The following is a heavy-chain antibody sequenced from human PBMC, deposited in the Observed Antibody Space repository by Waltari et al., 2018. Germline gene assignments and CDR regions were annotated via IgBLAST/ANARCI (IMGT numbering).Heavy chain of an antibody. CDR2: FDPEDGEG. V-gene: IGHV1-24*01. Sequence: QVQLVQSEAEVMKPGASVKVSCKISGNSIPESPMHWVRQAPGKGLEWMGSFDPEDGEGTYAQGVLDRVTMTEDRSTNTAYMALSSLRLEDTAVYYCATGGDYDEYALHYFRGLDVWGQGTTVIVAS. CDR3: ATGGDYDEYALHYFRGLDV. D-gene: IGHD4-17*01. CDR1: GNSIPESP. J-gene: IGHJ6*02.